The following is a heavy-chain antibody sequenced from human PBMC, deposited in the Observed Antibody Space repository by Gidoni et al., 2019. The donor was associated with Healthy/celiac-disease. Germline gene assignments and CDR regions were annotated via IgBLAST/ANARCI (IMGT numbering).Heavy chain of an antibody. D-gene: IGHD3-9*01. V-gene: IGHV3-33*01. Sequence: QVQLVESGGGVVQPGRSLRLSCAASGFTFSSYGMHWVRQAPGKGLEWVAVIWYDGSNKYYADSVKGRFTISRDNSKNTLYLQMNSLRAEDTAVYYCARDALYYDILTGYYGYYYGMDVWGQGTTVTVSS. J-gene: IGHJ6*02. CDR2: IWYDGSNK. CDR3: ARDALYYDILTGYYGYYYGMDV. CDR1: GFTFSSYG.